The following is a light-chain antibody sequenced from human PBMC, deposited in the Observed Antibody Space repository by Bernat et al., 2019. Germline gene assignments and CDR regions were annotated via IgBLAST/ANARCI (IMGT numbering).Light chain of an antibody. CDR1: QDISNY. Sequence: DIQMTQSPSSLSASVGDRVSITCQASQDISNYLNWYQQKPGKAPKLLIYDASNLETGVPSRFSGSGSGTDFTFTISSLQPEDIATYYCQQYANLPITFGQVTRLEIK. CDR2: DAS. CDR3: QQYANLPIT. J-gene: IGKJ5*01. V-gene: IGKV1-33*01.